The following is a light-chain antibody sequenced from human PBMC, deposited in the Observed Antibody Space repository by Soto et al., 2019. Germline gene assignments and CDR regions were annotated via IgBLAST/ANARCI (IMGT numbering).Light chain of an antibody. V-gene: IGKV1-27*01. CDR1: QGISNY. Sequence: DIQMTQSPSSLSASVGDRVTITCRASQGISNYLAWYQQQPGKPPKLLMYAASTLQSGVPSRFSGSGSGTDFTLTISSLQPEDVATYYCQRYYSVPPVTFGPGTKVNL. J-gene: IGKJ3*01. CDR2: AAS. CDR3: QRYYSVPPVT.